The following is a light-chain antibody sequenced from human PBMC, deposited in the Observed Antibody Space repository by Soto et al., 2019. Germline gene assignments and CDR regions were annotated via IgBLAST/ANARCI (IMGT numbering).Light chain of an antibody. V-gene: IGKV3-15*01. CDR3: QQYNFWPRT. J-gene: IGKJ1*01. CDR2: GAS. Sequence: EIVLSQSPGTLSLSPGERATLSCRASQTVSSSFLAWYQQKPGQAPRLLIYGASTGATGIPARFRGSGSGTEFTLSISSLQSEDFAVYYCQQYNFWPRTFGQGTNVDIK. CDR1: QTVSSS.